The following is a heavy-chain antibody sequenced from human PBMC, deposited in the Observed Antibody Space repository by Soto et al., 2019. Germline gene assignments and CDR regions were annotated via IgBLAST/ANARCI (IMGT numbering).Heavy chain of an antibody. CDR3: ARDKITGRFDY. D-gene: IGHD2-8*02. CDR2: INHSGST. Sequence: QVQLQQWGAGLLKPSETLSLTCAVYGGSFSGYYWTWIRQPPGTGLEWIGEINHSGSTNYNPSLKSRVTISRDTSKNQFSLKLTSVTAADTAVYYCARDKITGRFDYWGQGTLVTVSS. V-gene: IGHV4-34*01. J-gene: IGHJ4*02. CDR1: GGSFSGYY.